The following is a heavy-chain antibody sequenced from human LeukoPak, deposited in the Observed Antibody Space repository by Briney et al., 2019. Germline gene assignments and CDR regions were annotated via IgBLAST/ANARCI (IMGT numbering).Heavy chain of an antibody. V-gene: IGHV4-61*01. CDR3: ARVIRNNFDY. Sequence: SETLSLTCAVSGGSVNRGSYYWSWIRQPPGKGLEWIGYIYYTGITNYNPSLKSRVTISLDTSKNQFSLKVSSVTTVDTAMYYCARVIRNNFDYWGQGTLVTVSS. CDR2: IYYTGIT. D-gene: IGHD1-14*01. J-gene: IGHJ4*02. CDR1: GGSVNRGSYY.